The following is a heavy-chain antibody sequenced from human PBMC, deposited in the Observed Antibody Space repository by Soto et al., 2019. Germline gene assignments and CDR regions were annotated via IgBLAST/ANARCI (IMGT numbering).Heavy chain of an antibody. V-gene: IGHV3-11*01. Sequence: SLRLSCAASGFTFSDYYMIWIRQAPGKGLEWVSYISSSGNSIYYADSVKGRFTISRDSAKNSLYLQMNSLRAEDTAVYYCARDYSDSSGFFGDYYGMDVWGQGTTVTVSS. D-gene: IGHD3-22*01. CDR3: ARDYSDSSGFFGDYYGMDV. CDR1: GFTFSDYY. CDR2: ISSSGNSI. J-gene: IGHJ6*01.